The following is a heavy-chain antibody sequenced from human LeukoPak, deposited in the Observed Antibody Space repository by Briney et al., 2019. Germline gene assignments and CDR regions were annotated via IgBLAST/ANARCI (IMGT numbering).Heavy chain of an antibody. Sequence: SETLSLTCTVSDGSISSYYWSWIRKPPGKGLEWIGYIYYSRSTNYNPSLKSRVIISVDTSKNQFSLKLSSVTAADTAVYYCAREIRYYYESSGYSYGMDVWGQGTTVTVSS. D-gene: IGHD3-22*01. V-gene: IGHV4-59*01. CDR1: DGSISSYY. J-gene: IGHJ6*02. CDR2: IYYSRST. CDR3: AREIRYYYESSGYSYGMDV.